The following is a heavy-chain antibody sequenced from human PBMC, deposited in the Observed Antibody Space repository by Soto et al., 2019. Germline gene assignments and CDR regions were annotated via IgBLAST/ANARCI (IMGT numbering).Heavy chain of an antibody. J-gene: IGHJ4*02. CDR3: ARGGASSLPFDY. V-gene: IGHV4-59*11. CDR2: LSYTGHT. Sequence: QVQLQESGPGLVKPSETLSLICTVSGVSISSHYWSWIRQPPGKGLEWIGYLSYTGHTSYNPSLKSRVSTAIDPSKNQFSLKLTSVTAADTAVYYCARGGASSLPFDYWGQGALVTVSS. D-gene: IGHD6-13*01. CDR1: GVSISSHY.